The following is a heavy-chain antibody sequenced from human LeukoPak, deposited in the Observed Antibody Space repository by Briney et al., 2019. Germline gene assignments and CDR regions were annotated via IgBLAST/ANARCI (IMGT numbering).Heavy chain of an antibody. CDR1: GGSISSSNW. Sequence: SSETLSLTCAVFGGSISSSNWWSWVRQPPGKGLEWIGEIYHSGSTNYNPSLKSRVTISVDKSKNQFSLKLSSVTAADTAVYYCAREREGYYYDSSGYLGPQDAFDIWGQGTMVTVSS. CDR3: AREREGYYYDSSGYLGPQDAFDI. J-gene: IGHJ3*02. D-gene: IGHD3-22*01. CDR2: IYHSGST. V-gene: IGHV4-4*02.